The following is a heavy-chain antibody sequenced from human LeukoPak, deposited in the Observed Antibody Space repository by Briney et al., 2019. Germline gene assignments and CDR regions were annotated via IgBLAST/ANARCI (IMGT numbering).Heavy chain of an antibody. Sequence: SETLSLICTVSGGSISNYYWNWIRQPPGKGLEWIGYIYYSGNTNYNPSLKSRVTISVDTSKNQFSLNLISVTAADTAVYYCAGDSYGMDVWGQGTTVTVAS. CDR2: IYYSGNT. CDR3: AGDSYGMDV. CDR1: GGSISNYY. J-gene: IGHJ6*02. V-gene: IGHV4-59*08. D-gene: IGHD3-22*01.